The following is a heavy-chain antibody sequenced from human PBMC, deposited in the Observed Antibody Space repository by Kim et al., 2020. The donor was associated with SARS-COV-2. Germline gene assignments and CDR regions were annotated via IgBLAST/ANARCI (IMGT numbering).Heavy chain of an antibody. D-gene: IGHD4-17*01. CDR1: GGSISSGDYY. CDR3: ARDRSATVTFSDAFDI. J-gene: IGHJ3*02. V-gene: IGHV4-30-4*01. Sequence: SETLSLTCTVSGGSISSGDYYWSWIRQPPGKGLEWIGYIYYSGSTYYNPSLKSRVTISVDTSKNQFSLKLSSVTAADTAVYYCARDRSATVTFSDAFDIWGQGTMVPVSS. CDR2: IYYSGST.